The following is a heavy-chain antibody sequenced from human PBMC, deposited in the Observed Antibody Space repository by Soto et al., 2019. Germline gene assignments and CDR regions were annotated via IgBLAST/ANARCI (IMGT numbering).Heavy chain of an antibody. CDR3: AREVYDSSGYESAFAY. Sequence: PSETLSLTCTVSGGSISSYYWSWIRQPPGKGLEWIGYIYYSGSTNYNPSLKSRVTISVDTSKNQFSLKLSSVTAADTAVYYCAREVYDSSGYESAFAYWGQGTLVTVSS. CDR1: GGSISSYY. V-gene: IGHV4-59*01. J-gene: IGHJ4*02. D-gene: IGHD3-22*01. CDR2: IYYSGST.